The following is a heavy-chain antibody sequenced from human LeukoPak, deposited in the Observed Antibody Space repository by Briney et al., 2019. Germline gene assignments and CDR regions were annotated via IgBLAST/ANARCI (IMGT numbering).Heavy chain of an antibody. Sequence: GESLKISCKGSGYSFTSYWIGWVRQMPGKGLEWMGIIYPGDSDTRYSPSFQGQVTISADKSISTAYLQWSSLKASDTAMYYRATYHWNDGDWFDPWGQGTLVTVSS. CDR3: ATYHWNDGDWFDP. CDR2: IYPGDSDT. V-gene: IGHV5-51*01. J-gene: IGHJ5*02. D-gene: IGHD1-1*01. CDR1: GYSFTSYW.